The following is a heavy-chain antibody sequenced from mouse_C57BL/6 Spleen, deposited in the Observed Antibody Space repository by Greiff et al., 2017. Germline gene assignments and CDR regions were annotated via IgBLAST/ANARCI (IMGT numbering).Heavy chain of an antibody. CDR3: APYYYGSRGYFDY. J-gene: IGHJ2*01. D-gene: IGHD1-1*01. CDR1: GYTFTSYW. V-gene: IGHV1-50*01. Sequence: VQLQQPGAELVKPGASVKLSCKASGYTFTSYWMQWVKQRPGQGLEWIGEIDPSDSYTTYNQKFKGKATLTVDTSSSTAYMQLSSLTSEDSAVYYCAPYYYGSRGYFDYWGQGTTLTVSS. CDR2: IDPSDSYT.